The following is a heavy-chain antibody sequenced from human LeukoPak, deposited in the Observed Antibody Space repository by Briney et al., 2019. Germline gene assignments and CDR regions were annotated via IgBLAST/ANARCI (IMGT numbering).Heavy chain of an antibody. CDR2: IYRSGST. CDR3: ARHDYGDYAFDY. D-gene: IGHD4-17*01. Sequence: PSETLSLTCTVSDYSISSGYYWGWIRQPPGKGLEWIGSIYRSGSTYYNPSLKSRVTISVDTSKNQFSLKLSSVTAADTAVYYCARHDYGDYAFDYWGQGTLVTVSS. CDR1: DYSISSGYY. V-gene: IGHV4-38-2*02. J-gene: IGHJ4*02.